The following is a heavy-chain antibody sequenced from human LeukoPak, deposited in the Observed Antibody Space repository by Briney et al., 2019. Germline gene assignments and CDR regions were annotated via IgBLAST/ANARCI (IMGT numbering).Heavy chain of an antibody. V-gene: IGHV3-23*01. D-gene: IGHD3-22*01. CDR1: GFTFSSYG. J-gene: IGHJ4*02. CDR3: ANGAYYYDSSGYDIPFDY. CDR2: ISGSGGSA. Sequence: GGSLRLSCAASGFTFSSYGMSWVRQAPGKGLEWVSAISGSGGSAYYADSVKGRFTISRDNSKNTLYLQMNSLRAEDTAVYYCANGAYYYDSSGYDIPFDYWGQGTLVTVSS.